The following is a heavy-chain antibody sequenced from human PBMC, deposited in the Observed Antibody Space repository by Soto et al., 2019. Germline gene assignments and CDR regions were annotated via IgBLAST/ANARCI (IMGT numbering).Heavy chain of an antibody. Sequence: PGGSLRLSCETSGFTFSNCVMTWVRQPPGKRLEWVSVITTNGHTDYADSEKGRFTISRDNSKNTAYLQMNSLRAEDTAVYYCAKGLLNGRWYAADWGQGTLVTVSS. V-gene: IGHV3-23*01. D-gene: IGHD6-13*01. CDR3: AKGLLNGRWYAAD. CDR1: GFTFSNCV. CDR2: ITTNGHT. J-gene: IGHJ4*02.